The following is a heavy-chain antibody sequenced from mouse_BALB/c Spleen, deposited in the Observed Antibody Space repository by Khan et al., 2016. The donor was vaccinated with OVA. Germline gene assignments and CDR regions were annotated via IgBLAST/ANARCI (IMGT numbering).Heavy chain of an antibody. Sequence: VLLQQPGAELVRPGSPVMVSCKASGYAFSNYLIVRGKQRPGQGLEWIGVINPGSGGTNYNEKFKDKATLTADNSSSTAYMQLSSLTSDDSAVYFCSRAGYACAAAWGPGTLVTVSA. V-gene: IGHV1-54*01. CDR3: SRAGYACAAA. CDR2: INPGSGGT. CDR1: GYAFSNYL. D-gene: IGHD3-2*02. J-gene: IGHJ3*01.